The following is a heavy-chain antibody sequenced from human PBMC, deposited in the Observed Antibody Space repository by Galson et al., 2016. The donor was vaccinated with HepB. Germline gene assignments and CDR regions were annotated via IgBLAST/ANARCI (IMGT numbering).Heavy chain of an antibody. CDR2: IHWDDDK. V-gene: IGHV2-5*02. CDR1: GFSLTTRNVG. Sequence: PALVKPTQTLTLTCSFPGFSLTTRNVGVGWVRQPPGKALEWLALIHWDDDKRYSPSLRSRITITKDTSKNQVVFIMTNMDPVDTATYYCAHKAPPSGDWNDFALFDSWSQGTFVTVSS. J-gene: IGHJ4*02. CDR3: AHKAPPSGDWNDFALFDS. D-gene: IGHD1-1*01.